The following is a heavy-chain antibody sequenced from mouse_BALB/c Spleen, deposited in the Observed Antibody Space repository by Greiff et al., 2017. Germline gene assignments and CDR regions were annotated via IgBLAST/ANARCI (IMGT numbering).Heavy chain of an antibody. CDR1: GYTFTDYA. CDR3: ARGGYHWYFDV. CDR2: ISTYYGDA. J-gene: IGHJ1*01. D-gene: IGHD2-14*01. V-gene: IGHV1S137*01. Sequence: VQLQQSGAELVRPGVSVKISCKGSGYTFTDYAMHWVKQSHAKSLEWIGVISTYYGDASYNQKFKGKATMTVDKSSSTAYMELARLTSEDSAIYYCARGGYHWYFDVWGAGTTVTVSS.